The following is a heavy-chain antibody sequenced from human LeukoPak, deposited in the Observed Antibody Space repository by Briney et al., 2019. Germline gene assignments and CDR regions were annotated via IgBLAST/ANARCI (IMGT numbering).Heavy chain of an antibody. J-gene: IGHJ3*02. CDR1: GFTFSSYW. CDR3: ARDLAGPPQEAFDI. Sequence: PGGSLRLSCAASGFTFSSYWMHWVRQAPGKGLVWVSRINTDGTTTTYADSVKGRFTISRDNTKKSLYLQMNTLRAEDTAVYYCARDLAGPPQEAFDIWGQGTMVTVSS. CDR2: INTDGTTT. V-gene: IGHV3-74*01.